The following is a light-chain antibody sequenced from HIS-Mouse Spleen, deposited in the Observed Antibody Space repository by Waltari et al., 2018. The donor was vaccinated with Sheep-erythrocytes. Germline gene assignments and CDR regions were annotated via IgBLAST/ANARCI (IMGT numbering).Light chain of an antibody. Sequence: EIVITQSPATLSVSHGERATLPCRASPSVSSNSAGYQQKPGQAPRLLIYGASTMATGIPARFSGSGSGTEFTLTISSMQSEDFAVYYCQQYNNWPWTFGQGTKVEIK. V-gene: IGKV3-15*01. CDR3: QQYNNWPWT. J-gene: IGKJ1*01. CDR2: GAS. CDR1: PSVSSN.